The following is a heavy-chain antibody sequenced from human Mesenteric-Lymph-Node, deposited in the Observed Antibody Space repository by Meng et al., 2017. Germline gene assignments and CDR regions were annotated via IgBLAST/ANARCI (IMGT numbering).Heavy chain of an antibody. V-gene: IGHV4-34*01. Sequence: QVQLLRWGAGHLWPSETLSLPCDSYGGSFSEYYWTWIRQPPEKGLWWIGEINHRGSTNYNPSLQSRVTISVDTSKNQFSLKLSSVTVADTAVYYCARVASWRPWGQGTLVTVSS. J-gene: IGHJ5*02. D-gene: IGHD1-26*01. CDR1: GGSFSEYY. CDR2: INHRGST. CDR3: ARVASWRP.